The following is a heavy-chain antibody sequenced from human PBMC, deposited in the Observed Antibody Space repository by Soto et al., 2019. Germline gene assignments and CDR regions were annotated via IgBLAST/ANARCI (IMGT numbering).Heavy chain of an antibody. CDR2: IIPIFGTA. Sequence: SVKVSCKASGGTFSSYAISWVRQAPGQGLEWMGGIIPIFGTANYAQKFQGRVTITADESTSTAYMELSSLRSEDTAVYYCARGGNAVTNYWYFDLWGRGTLVTVPQ. V-gene: IGHV1-69*13. CDR3: ARGGNAVTNYWYFDL. D-gene: IGHD1-1*01. J-gene: IGHJ2*01. CDR1: GGTFSSYA.